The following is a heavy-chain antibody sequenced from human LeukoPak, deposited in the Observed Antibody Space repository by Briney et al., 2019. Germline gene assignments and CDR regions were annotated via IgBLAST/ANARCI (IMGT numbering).Heavy chain of an antibody. CDR3: ARVRRALAFDL. V-gene: IGHV4-39*01. CDR2: IYYSGST. D-gene: IGHD3-16*01. CDR1: GGSISSSSYY. Sequence: SETLSLTCTVSGGSISSSSYYWGWIRQPPGKGLEWIGSIYYSGSTYYNPSLKSRVTISVDTSKNQFSLKLSSVTAADTAVYYCARVRRALAFDLWGRGTLVTVSS. J-gene: IGHJ2*01.